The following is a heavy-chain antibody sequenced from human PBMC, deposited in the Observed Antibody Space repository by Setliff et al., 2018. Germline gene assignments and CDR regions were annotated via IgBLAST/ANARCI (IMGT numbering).Heavy chain of an antibody. CDR2: INPSGGST. CDR1: GYTFTSYY. D-gene: IGHD3-3*01. V-gene: IGHV1-46*01. J-gene: IGHJ4*02. CDR3: ARDASYNFWSGYRGALDY. Sequence: EASVKVSCKASGYTFTSYYMHWVRQAPGQGLEWMGIINPSGGSTSYAQKFQGRVTMTRDTSTSTVYMELSSLRSEDTAVYYCARDASYNFWSGYRGALDYWGQGTLVTVS.